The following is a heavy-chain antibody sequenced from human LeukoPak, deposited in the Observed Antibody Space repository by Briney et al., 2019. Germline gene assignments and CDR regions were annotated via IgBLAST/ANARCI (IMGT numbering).Heavy chain of an antibody. CDR1: GYTFTSYG. Sequence: PSVKVSCTASGYTFTSYGISWVRQAPGHGLELMGWISAYNGNTNYAQNLQDRGTMTTDTSTSTAYMELRSLRSDDTAVYYCARDPGYSYGYNFDYWGQGNLVTVSS. CDR2: ISAYNGNT. J-gene: IGHJ4*02. D-gene: IGHD5-18*01. V-gene: IGHV1-18*01. CDR3: ARDPGYSYGYNFDY.